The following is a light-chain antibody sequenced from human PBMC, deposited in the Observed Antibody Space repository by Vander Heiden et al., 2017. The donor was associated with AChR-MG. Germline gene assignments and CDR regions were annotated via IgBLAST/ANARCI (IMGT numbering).Light chain of an antibody. CDR1: SSNIGAGYD. V-gene: IGLV1-40*01. CDR3: QSYDSSLNGV. Sequence: QSVLTHAPSVSGAPGQRVTIRCTGSSSNIGAGYDVHWFQQLPKTPPKLVIANNINRPSGVPDRFSGSKSGTSASLTITGLQAEDEADYYCQSYDSSLNGVFGGGTKVTVL. J-gene: IGLJ2*01. CDR2: NNI.